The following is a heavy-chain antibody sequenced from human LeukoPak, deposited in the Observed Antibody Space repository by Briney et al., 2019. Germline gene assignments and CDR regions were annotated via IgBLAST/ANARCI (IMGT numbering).Heavy chain of an antibody. D-gene: IGHD1-26*01. J-gene: IGHJ4*02. CDR2: INHSGST. CDR1: GGSFSGYY. V-gene: IGHV4-34*01. CDR3: ARTILVGASDY. Sequence: PSETLSLTCAVYGGSFSGYYWSWIRQPPGKGLEWIGEINHSGSTNYNPSLKSRVTISVDKSKNQFSLKLSSVTAADTAVYYCARTILVGASDYWGQGTLVTVSS.